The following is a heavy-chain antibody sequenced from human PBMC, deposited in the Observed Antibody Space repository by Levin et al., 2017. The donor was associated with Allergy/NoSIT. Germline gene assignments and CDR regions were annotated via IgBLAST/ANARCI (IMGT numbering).Heavy chain of an antibody. CDR2: INHSGST. V-gene: IGHV4-34*01. D-gene: IGHD6-13*01. J-gene: IGHJ6*02. CDR3: ARVSPGPYSSSWYAWGGYYDYGMDV. Sequence: GSLRLSCAVYGGSFSGYYWSWIRQPPGKGLEWIGEINHSGSTNYNPSLKSRVTISVDTSKNQFSLKLSSVTAADTAVYYCARVSPGPYSSSWYAWGGYYDYGMDVWGQGTTVTVSS. CDR1: GGSFSGYY.